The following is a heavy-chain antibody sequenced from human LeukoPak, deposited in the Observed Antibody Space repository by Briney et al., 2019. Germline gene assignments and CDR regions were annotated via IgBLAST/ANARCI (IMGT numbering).Heavy chain of an antibody. CDR1: GGSFSGYY. J-gene: IGHJ6*02. CDR2: INHSGST. CDR3: ARVFLAVAGLRNYYYYGMDV. V-gene: IGHV4-34*01. Sequence: SETLSLTCAVYGGSFSGYYWSWIRQPPGKGLEWIGEINHSGSTNYNPSLKSRVTISVDTSKNQFSLKLSSVTAADTAVYYCARVFLAVAGLRNYYYYGMDVWGQGTTVTVSS. D-gene: IGHD6-19*01.